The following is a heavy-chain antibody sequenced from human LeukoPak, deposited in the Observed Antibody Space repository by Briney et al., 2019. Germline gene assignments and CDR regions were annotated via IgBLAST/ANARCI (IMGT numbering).Heavy chain of an antibody. CDR1: GGSISSSSYY. V-gene: IGHV4-39*01. D-gene: IGHD3-3*01. CDR3: AILTYYDFWSGQVYYFDY. CDR2: IYYSGST. Sequence: SETLSLTCTVSGGSISSSSYYWGWIRQPPGKGLEWIGSIYYSGSTYYNPSLKSRVTISVDTSKNQFSLKLSSVTAADTAVYYCAILTYYDFWSGQVYYFDYWGQGTPVTVSS. J-gene: IGHJ4*02.